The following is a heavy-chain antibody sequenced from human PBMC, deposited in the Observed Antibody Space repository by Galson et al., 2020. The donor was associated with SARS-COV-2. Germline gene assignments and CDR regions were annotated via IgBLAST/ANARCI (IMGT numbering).Heavy chain of an antibody. D-gene: IGHD5-12*01. J-gene: IGHJ6*02. CDR2: ISWNSGSM. V-gene: IGHV3-9*01. CDR1: GFTFDDYA. CDR3: ATLPSGDEFYGMDV. Sequence: SLKISCAASGFTFDDYAMHWVRQAPGKGLEWVSGISWNSGSMGYADSVKGRFTISRDNAKNSLYLQMNSLRAEDTALYYCATLPSGDEFYGMDVGGQGTTVTVSS.